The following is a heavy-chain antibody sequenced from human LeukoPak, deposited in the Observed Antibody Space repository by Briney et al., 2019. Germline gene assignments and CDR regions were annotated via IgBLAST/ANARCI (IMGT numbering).Heavy chain of an antibody. V-gene: IGHV3-30-3*01. CDR1: GFTFSSYA. Sequence: GGSLRLSCAASGFTFSSYAMHWVRQAPGKGLEWVAVISYDGSNKYYADSVKGRFTISRDNSKNTLYLQMNSLRAEDTAVYYCARGTGYSSGSNYWGQGTLVTVSS. J-gene: IGHJ4*02. D-gene: IGHD6-19*01. CDR3: ARGTGYSSGSNY. CDR2: ISYDGSNK.